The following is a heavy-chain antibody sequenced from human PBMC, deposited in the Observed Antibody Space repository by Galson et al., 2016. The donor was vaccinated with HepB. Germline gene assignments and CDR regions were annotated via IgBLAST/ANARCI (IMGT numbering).Heavy chain of an antibody. CDR1: GATISNYA. CDR2: ILFGTP. Sequence: SVKVSCKVSGATISNYAISWLRQAPGQGPEWMGRILFGTPNYAQKFQGRVAITADESTNTAYMDLSSLRSEDTAVYYCASNRDAFDIWGQGTLVTVSS. V-gene: IGHV1-69*13. D-gene: IGHD2/OR15-2a*01. J-gene: IGHJ3*02. CDR3: ASNRDAFDI.